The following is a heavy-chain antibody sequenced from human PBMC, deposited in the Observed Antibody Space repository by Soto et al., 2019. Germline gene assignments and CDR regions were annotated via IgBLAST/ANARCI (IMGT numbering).Heavy chain of an antibody. CDR3: ARWSYLDY. J-gene: IGHJ4*02. Sequence: GGSLRLSCAASGFTFSSQAMNWVRQAPGKGLEWVSTISGSDGKTFYADSVKGRFSISRDTSQSTLYLQMNSLRADDTAMYYCARWSYLDYWGQGTRVTVSS. V-gene: IGHV3-23*01. CDR1: GFTFSSQA. CDR2: ISGSDGKT. D-gene: IGHD3-3*01.